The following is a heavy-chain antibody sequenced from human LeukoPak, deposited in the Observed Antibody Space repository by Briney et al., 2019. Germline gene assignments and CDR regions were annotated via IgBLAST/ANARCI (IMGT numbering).Heavy chain of an antibody. Sequence: ASVKVSCKASGYTFTSYSISWVRQAPGQGLEWMGWISAYNGNTNYAQKLQGRVTMTTDTSTSTAYMELRSLRSDDTAVYYCARDNTDYDFWSGYWKNNWFDPWGQGTLVTVSS. CDR2: ISAYNGNT. J-gene: IGHJ5*02. CDR3: ARDNTDYDFWSGYWKNNWFDP. D-gene: IGHD3-3*01. V-gene: IGHV1-18*01. CDR1: GYTFTSYS.